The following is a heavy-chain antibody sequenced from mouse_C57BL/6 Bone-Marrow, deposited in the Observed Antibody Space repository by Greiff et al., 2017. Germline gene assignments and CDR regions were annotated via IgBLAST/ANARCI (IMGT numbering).Heavy chain of an antibody. Sequence: EVKLVESGGDLVKPGGSLKLSCAASGFTFSSYGMSWVRQTPDKRLEWVATISSGGSYTYYPDSVKGRFTLSRDNANHPLYLHMTSLKSEDTAMYYWALHEAQATCAFWGQRTLGTVSA. CDR2: ISSGGSYT. CDR1: GFTFSSYG. D-gene: IGHD3-2*02. V-gene: IGHV5-6*02. CDR3: ALHEAQATCAF. J-gene: IGHJ3*01.